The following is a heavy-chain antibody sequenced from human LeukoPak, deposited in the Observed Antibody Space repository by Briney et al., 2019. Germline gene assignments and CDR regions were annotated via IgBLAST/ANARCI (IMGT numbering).Heavy chain of an antibody. CDR1: GITFSSYG. CDR3: ARAVGYSGYDFLYYYYMDV. J-gene: IGHJ6*03. D-gene: IGHD5-12*01. V-gene: IGHV3-30*03. Sequence: GGSLRLSCAASGITFSSYGMHWVRQAPGKGLEWVAVISYDGSNKYYAGSVKGRFTISRDNSKNTLYLQMNSLRGEDTAVYYCARAVGYSGYDFLYYYYMDVWGKGTTVTISS. CDR2: ISYDGSNK.